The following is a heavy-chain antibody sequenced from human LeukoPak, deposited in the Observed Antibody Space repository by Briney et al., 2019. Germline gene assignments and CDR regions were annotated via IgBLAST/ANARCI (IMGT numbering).Heavy chain of an antibody. D-gene: IGHD3-16*02. CDR2: IWYDGSNK. CDR1: GFTFSSYG. J-gene: IGHJ4*02. Sequence: GRSLRLSCAASGFTFSSYGMHWVRQAPGKGLGWVAVIWYDGSNKYYADSVKGRFTISRDNSKNTLYLQMNSLRAEDTAVYYCARALNYVWGSYRPGLFDYWGQGTLVTVSS. CDR3: ARALNYVWGSYRPGLFDY. V-gene: IGHV3-33*01.